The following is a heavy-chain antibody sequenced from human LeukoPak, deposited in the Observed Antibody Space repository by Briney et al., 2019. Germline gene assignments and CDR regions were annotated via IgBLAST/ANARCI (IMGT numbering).Heavy chain of an antibody. CDR3: GRDCSGGSCYSLVRYGMDV. V-gene: IGHV1-18*01. D-gene: IGHD2-15*01. CDR2: ISAPNGNT. J-gene: IGHJ6*02. CDR1: GYTFTNYS. Sequence: ASVKVSCKASGYTFTNYSISWVRQAPGQGLEWMGWISAPNGNTNYAQKLQGRVNMTTDTSTSTAYMELTSLRSDDTAVYYCGRDCSGGSCYSLVRYGMDVWGQGTTVTVSS.